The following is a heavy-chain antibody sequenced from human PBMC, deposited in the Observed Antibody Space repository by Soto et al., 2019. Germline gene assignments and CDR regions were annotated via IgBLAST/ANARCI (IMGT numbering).Heavy chain of an antibody. J-gene: IGHJ3*02. CDR2: ISGSGGST. D-gene: IGHD5-12*01. CDR1: EFTFSSYA. Sequence: ELQLLESGGGWVQPGGSLRLSCVASEFTFSSYAMSWVRHAPGKGLYWVPAISGSGGSTYYADSVKGWFAVSRDNAKSTLYLQMNSLIHEVTAGYYCAQVPTGEMATGFQDFANCGQGTMVTVSS. CDR3: AQVPTGEMATGFQDFAN. V-gene: IGHV3-23*01.